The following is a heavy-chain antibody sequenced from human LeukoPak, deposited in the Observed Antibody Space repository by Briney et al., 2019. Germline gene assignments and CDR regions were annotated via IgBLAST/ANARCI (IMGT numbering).Heavy chain of an antibody. CDR1: GFTFDDYT. J-gene: IGHJ6*03. D-gene: IGHD3-16*01. CDR3: AREGVDRRGVYYYYMDV. V-gene: IGHV3-20*04. CDR2: INWDGASR. Sequence: PGGSLRLSCAASGFTFDDYTMYWIRQAPGKGLEWVSAINWDGASRTYADSVKGRFTISRDNAKNSLYLQMNSLRAEDTAVYYCAREGVDRRGVYYYYMDVWGKGTTVTISS.